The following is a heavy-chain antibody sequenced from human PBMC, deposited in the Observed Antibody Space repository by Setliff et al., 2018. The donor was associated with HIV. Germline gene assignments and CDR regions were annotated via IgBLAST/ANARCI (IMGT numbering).Heavy chain of an antibody. D-gene: IGHD3-10*01. J-gene: IGHJ5*02. CDR1: GGSFGVYR. CDR2: IDSSVTT. V-gene: IGHV4-4*07. Sequence: SETLSLTCTISGGSFGVYRWSWIRQSAGRGLEWIGRIDSSVTTDYKPSLKGRVAISVDTSRNQFSLRVTSLTAADTAVYFCARDRHSSGLGSYGPWGPGILVTVSS. CDR3: ARDRHSSGLGSYGP.